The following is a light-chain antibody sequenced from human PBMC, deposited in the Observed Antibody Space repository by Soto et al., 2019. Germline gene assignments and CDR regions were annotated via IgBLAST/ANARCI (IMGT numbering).Light chain of an antibody. CDR2: AAS. J-gene: IGKJ1*01. CDR1: QTVSRY. Sequence: DIQLTQSPSSLSASVVDTVTITCRASQTVSRYLNWYQQKSGTAPKLLIYAASTLHTGVPSRFSGSGSGTDFTLTISSLQPEDFATYYCQQSYSTPRTFGQGTKVDI. V-gene: IGKV1-39*01. CDR3: QQSYSTPRT.